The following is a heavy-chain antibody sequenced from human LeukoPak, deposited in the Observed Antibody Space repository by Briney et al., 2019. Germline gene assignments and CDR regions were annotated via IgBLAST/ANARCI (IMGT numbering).Heavy chain of an antibody. CDR3: ARRPGKYQPLPFDY. Sequence: PSETLSLTCAVYGGSFSGYYWSWIRQPPGKGLEWIGEINHSGSTNYNPSLKSRVTISVDTSKNQFSLKLSSVTASDTAMYYCARRPGKYQPLPFDYWGQGTLVTVSS. D-gene: IGHD2-2*01. CDR2: INHSGST. V-gene: IGHV4-34*01. J-gene: IGHJ4*02. CDR1: GGSFSGYY.